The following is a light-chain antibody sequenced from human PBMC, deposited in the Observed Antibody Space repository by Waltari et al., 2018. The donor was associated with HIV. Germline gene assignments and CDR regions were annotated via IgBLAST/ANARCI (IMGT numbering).Light chain of an antibody. Sequence: EIVLTQSPGTLSLSPGERATLSCRASQSVSSSYLAWYQQKPGQAPRLLIYSASIRAPDVPARFSGSGSGTEFTLTISSLQSEDFAVYYCQQYNNWPPKTFGQGTKVEV. CDR2: SAS. V-gene: IGKV3-15*01. CDR3: QQYNNWPPKT. CDR1: QSVSSSY. J-gene: IGKJ1*01.